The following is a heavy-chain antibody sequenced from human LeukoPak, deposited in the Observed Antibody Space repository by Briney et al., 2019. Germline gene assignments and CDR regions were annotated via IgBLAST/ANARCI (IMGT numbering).Heavy chain of an antibody. D-gene: IGHD5-18*01. CDR3: ARDTAMVKFDQ. Sequence: ASVKVSCKGSAYIFNRNAMNWVRQAPGQGLEWMGWINTNTGNPTYAQGFTGRFVFSLDTSVSTAYLQISSLKAEDTAVYYCARDTAMVKFDQWGQGTLVTVPS. CDR1: AYIFNRNA. J-gene: IGHJ4*02. V-gene: IGHV7-4-1*02. CDR2: INTNTGNP.